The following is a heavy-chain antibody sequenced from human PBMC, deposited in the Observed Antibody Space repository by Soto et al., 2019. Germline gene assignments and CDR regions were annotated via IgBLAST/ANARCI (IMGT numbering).Heavy chain of an antibody. D-gene: IGHD2-2*01. J-gene: IGHJ6*02. Sequence: PGGSLRLSCAASGFTFSSYWMSWVRQAPGKGLEWVANIKQDGSEKYYVDSVKGRFTISRDNAKNSLYLQMNSLRAEDTAVYYCARDRSIVVVPAARNRYYYYGMDVWGQGTTVTVSS. CDR1: GFTFSSYW. CDR2: IKQDGSEK. V-gene: IGHV3-7*05. CDR3: ARDRSIVVVPAARNRYYYYGMDV.